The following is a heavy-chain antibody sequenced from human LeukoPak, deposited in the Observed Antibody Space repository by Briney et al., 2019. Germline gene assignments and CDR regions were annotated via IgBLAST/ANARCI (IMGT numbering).Heavy chain of an antibody. CDR3: VREGLAYDY. D-gene: IGHD6-19*01. CDR2: ISNTGNTI. J-gene: IGHJ4*02. Sequence: GGSLRLSCAASGFTFSDYYMTWIRQAPGKGLEWVSYISNTGNTIYYADSVKGRFTISRDNAKSSLYLQMSSLRVEDTAVYFCVREGLAYDYWGQGTLVTVSS. V-gene: IGHV3-11*04. CDR1: GFTFSDYY.